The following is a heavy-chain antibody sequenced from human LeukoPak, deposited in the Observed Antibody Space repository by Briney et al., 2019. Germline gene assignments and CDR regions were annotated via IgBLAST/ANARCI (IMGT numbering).Heavy chain of an antibody. Sequence: SKTLSLTCSVSGGSIGSYHWSWIRQTPGKGLEWIGHIHYTWNAKYNPSLKSRVTISLDRSNNQFSLRLSSVTAADSAVYFCARVASKGGMDVWGQGTTVTVS. CDR1: GGSIGSYH. V-gene: IGHV4-59*01. CDR2: IHYTWNA. J-gene: IGHJ6*02. CDR3: ARVASKGGMDV. D-gene: IGHD5/OR15-5a*01.